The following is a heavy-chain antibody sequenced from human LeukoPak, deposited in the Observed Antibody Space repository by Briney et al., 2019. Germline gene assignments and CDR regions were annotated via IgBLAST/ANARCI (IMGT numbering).Heavy chain of an antibody. Sequence: GGSLRLSCAASGFTFSIYWMHWVRHAPGKGLVWVSRINGDGSSTAYADSVKGRFTISRDNAKNTLYLQMNSLTAEDTAVYYCARGPPWYFDLWGRGTLVTVSS. J-gene: IGHJ2*01. D-gene: IGHD6-25*01. CDR2: INGDGSST. CDR3: ARGPPWYFDL. V-gene: IGHV3-74*01. CDR1: GFTFSIYW.